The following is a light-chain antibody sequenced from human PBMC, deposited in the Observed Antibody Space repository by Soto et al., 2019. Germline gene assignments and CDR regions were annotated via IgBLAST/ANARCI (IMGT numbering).Light chain of an antibody. CDR2: GAS. V-gene: IGKV3-15*01. CDR1: QSISIN. CDR3: KQNNNWPPT. Sequence: EIVMTQSPATLSVSPGERVTLSCRASQSISINLAWYQRKPGQSPRLLFSGASTRATGVPVRFSGSGSGTEFTLSISSLQSEDFAVYFCKQNNNWPPTLCQGTKVDIK. J-gene: IGKJ1*01.